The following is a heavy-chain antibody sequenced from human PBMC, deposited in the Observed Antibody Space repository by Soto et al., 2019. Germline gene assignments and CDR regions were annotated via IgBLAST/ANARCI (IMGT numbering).Heavy chain of an antibody. CDR1: GFTFSSYG. D-gene: IGHD2-15*01. CDR2: ISYDGSNK. Sequence: QVQLVESGGGVVQPGRSLRLSCAASGFTFSSYGMHWVRQAPGKGLEWVAVISYDGSNKYYADSVKGRFTISRDNSKNTLYLQVNSLRAEDTAVYYCAKIPQKTCSGGSCYSWWGQGTLVTVSS. V-gene: IGHV3-30*18. J-gene: IGHJ4*02. CDR3: AKIPQKTCSGGSCYSW.